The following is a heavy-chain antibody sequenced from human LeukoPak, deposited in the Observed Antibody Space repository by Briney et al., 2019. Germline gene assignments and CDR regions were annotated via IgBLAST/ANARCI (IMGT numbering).Heavy chain of an antibody. D-gene: IGHD3-10*01. J-gene: IGHJ4*02. CDR1: GFTFSRDW. V-gene: IGHV3-74*03. Sequence: GGSLRLSCAASGFTFSRDWMHWVRQAPGKGLVWVSRISDDGSITTYADSVQGRFTISRDNAKSTVFLQMNSLRAEDTAVYYCAASGSYYRVDFWGQGTLVTVSS. CDR3: AASGSYYRVDF. CDR2: ISDDGSIT.